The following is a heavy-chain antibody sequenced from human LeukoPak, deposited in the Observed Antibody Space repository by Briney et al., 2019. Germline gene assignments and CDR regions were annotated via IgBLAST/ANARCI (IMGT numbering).Heavy chain of an antibody. CDR3: ARRYYYGMDV. CDR1: GGSISSYY. J-gene: IGHJ6*02. Sequence: SETLSLTCTVSGGSISSYYWSWIRQPPGKGLEWIGYIYYSGGTNYNPSLKSRVTISVDTSKNQFSLKLSSVTAADTAVYYCARRYYYGMDVWGQGTTVTVSS. CDR2: IYYSGGT. V-gene: IGHV4-59*08.